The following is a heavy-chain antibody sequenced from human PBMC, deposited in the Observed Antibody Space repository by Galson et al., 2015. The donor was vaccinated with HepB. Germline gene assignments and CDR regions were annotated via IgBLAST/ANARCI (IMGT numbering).Heavy chain of an antibody. D-gene: IGHD6-19*01. Sequence: SVKVSCKASGGTFSSYAISWVRQAPGQGLEWMGGIIPIFGTANYAQKFQGRVTITADESTSTAYMELSSLRSEDTAVYYCARGRGQWLAGYYYGMDVWGQGTTVTVSS. J-gene: IGHJ6*02. CDR1: GGTFSSYA. V-gene: IGHV1-69*13. CDR2: IIPIFGTA. CDR3: ARGRGQWLAGYYYGMDV.